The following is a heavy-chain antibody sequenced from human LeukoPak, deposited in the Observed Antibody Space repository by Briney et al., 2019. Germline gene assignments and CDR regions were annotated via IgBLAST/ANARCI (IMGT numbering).Heavy chain of an antibody. V-gene: IGHV4-31*03. CDR1: GGSISSGGYY. D-gene: IGHD3-10*01. CDR2: IYYSGST. CDR3: ARGMVRGPLRCYYGMDV. J-gene: IGHJ6*02. Sequence: PSETLSLTCTVSGGSISSGGYYWSWIRQHPGKGLEWIGYIYYSGSTYYNPSLKSRVTISVDTSKNQFSLKLSSVTAADTAVYYCARGMVRGPLRCYYGMDVWGQGTTVTVSS.